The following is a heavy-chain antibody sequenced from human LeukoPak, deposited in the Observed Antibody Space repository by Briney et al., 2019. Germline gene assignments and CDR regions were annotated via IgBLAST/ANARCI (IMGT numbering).Heavy chain of an antibody. CDR1: GYTFTSYD. CDR3: ARRIAAGGTAIGY. J-gene: IGHJ4*02. CDR2: MNPNSGNT. Sequence: ASVKVSCTASGYTFTSYDINWVRQAPGQGLEWMGWMNPNSGNTGYAQKFQGRVTMTRNTSISTAYMDLSSLISEGTAMYYSARRIAAGGTAIGYWGQGTLVTVSS. D-gene: IGHD6-13*01. V-gene: IGHV1-8*01.